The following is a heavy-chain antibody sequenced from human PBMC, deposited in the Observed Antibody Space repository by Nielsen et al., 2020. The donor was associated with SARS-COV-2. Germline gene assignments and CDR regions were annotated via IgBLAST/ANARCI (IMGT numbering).Heavy chain of an antibody. D-gene: IGHD1-26*01. CDR1: GCSISSSSYY. Sequence: SATLSLTCTVSGCSISSSSYYWGWIRQPPGKGLEWIGSIYYSGSTYYNPSLKSRVTISVDTSKNQFSLKLTSVTAADTAVYYCATRPGTAYFDYWGQGTLITVSS. CDR2: IYYSGST. J-gene: IGHJ4*02. CDR3: ATRPGTAYFDY. V-gene: IGHV4-39*01.